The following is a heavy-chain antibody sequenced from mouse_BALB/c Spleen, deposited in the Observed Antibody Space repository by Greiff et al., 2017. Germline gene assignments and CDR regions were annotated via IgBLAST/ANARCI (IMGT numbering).Heavy chain of an antibody. V-gene: IGHV1-18*01. CDR3: ARGDGNYRHWYFDV. D-gene: IGHD2-1*01. Sequence: EVQGVESGPELVKPGASMKISCKASGYSFTGYTMNWVKQSHGKNLEWIGLINPYNGGTSYNQKFKGKATLTVDKSSSTAYMELLSLTSEDSAVYYCARGDGNYRHWYFDVWGAGTTVTVSS. CDR2: INPYNGGT. J-gene: IGHJ1*01. CDR1: GYSFTGYT.